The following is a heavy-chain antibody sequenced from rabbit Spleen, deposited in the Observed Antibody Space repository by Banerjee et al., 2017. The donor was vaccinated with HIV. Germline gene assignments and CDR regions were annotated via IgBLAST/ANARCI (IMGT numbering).Heavy chain of an antibody. D-gene: IGHD2-1*01. CDR2: IDPVFGIT. J-gene: IGHJ3*01. V-gene: IGHV1S7*01. CDR1: GFTLSTYY. Sequence: QLTETGGGLVQPGGSLTLSCKASGFTLSTYYMNWVRQAPGKGLEWIGYIDPVFGITYYASWVNGRFTISSHNAQNTLFLQLTSLTAADTATYFCARVGADYGLGWVTRLDLWGPGTLVTVS. CDR3: ARVGADYGLGWVTRLDL.